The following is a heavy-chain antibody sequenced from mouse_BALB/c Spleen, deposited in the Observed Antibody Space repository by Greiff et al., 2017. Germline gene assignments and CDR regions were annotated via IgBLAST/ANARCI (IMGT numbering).Heavy chain of an antibody. Sequence: VQLQQSGAELVRPGVSVKISCKGSGYTFTDYAMHWVKQSHAKSLEWIGVISTYYGDANYNQKFKGKATMTVDKSSSTAYMELARLTSEDSAIYYCEREYGNYVDDWGQGTEVTVSS. D-gene: IGHD2-10*02. V-gene: IGHV1S137*01. CDR2: ISTYYGDA. CDR1: GYTFTDYA. CDR3: EREYGNYVDD. J-gene: IGHJ4*01.